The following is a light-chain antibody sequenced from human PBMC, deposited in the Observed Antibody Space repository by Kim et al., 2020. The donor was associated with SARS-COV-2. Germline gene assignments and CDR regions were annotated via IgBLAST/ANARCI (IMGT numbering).Light chain of an antibody. CDR1: QSIDNW. J-gene: IGKJ1*01. V-gene: IGKV1-5*01. CDR2: EAS. CDR3: QHYNNYWT. Sequence: SAAVGDRVTSTGRASQSIDNWLAWYQQKPGKAPKLLIFEASTLQGGVPSRFSGSGSGTEFTLTISSLQPDDFATYYCQHYNNYWTFGQGTKVDIK.